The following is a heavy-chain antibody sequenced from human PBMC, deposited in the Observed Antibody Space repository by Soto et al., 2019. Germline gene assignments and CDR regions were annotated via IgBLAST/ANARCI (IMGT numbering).Heavy chain of an antibody. D-gene: IGHD2-8*02. J-gene: IGHJ3*01. V-gene: IGHV1-3*01. Sequence: QVQLVQSGAEVRKPGASVNISCRASGFSFSGNLINWVRQAPGQSLEWMGWINPDNGNTRYSQPFQGRVTISRPSSASIAYVEVSALTSADTAVYSCARDILSVGPRANDAFDVWGQGTMVTVSS. CDR1: GFSFSGNL. CDR3: ARDILSVGPRANDAFDV. CDR2: INPDNGNT.